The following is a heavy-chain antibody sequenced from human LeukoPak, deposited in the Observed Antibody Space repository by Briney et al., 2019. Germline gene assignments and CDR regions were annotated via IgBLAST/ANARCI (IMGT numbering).Heavy chain of an antibody. J-gene: IGHJ3*02. CDR3: ATLRYDYVWGSYRVADAFDI. CDR1: GGSISSGGYY. D-gene: IGHD3-16*02. V-gene: IGHV4-31*03. CDR2: IYYSGST. Sequence: SQTLSLTCTVSGGSISSGGYYWSWIRQHPGKGLEWIGYIYYSGSTYYNPSLKSRVTISVDTSKNQFSLKLSSVTAADTAVYYCATLRYDYVWGSYRVADAFDIWGRGTMVTVSS.